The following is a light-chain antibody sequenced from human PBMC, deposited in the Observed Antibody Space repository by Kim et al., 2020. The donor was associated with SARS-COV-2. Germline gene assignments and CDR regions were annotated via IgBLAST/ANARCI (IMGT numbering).Light chain of an antibody. J-gene: IGLJ2*01. CDR3: QTWDSSGV. Sequence: SYELTQPPSVSVSPGQTASITCSGAKLGDKYTCWYQQKPGQSPVLVIYRDSRRPSGIPERFSGSNSGNTATLTISGTQAMDEADYYCQTWDSSGVFGGGT. CDR2: RDS. V-gene: IGLV3-1*01. CDR1: KLGDKY.